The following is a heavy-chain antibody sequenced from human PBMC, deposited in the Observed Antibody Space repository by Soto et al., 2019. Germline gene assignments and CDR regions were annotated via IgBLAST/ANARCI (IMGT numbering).Heavy chain of an antibody. V-gene: IGHV1-69*13. CDR1: GGTFSSYA. CDR3: ARGTISASPIYYYGMDV. J-gene: IGHJ6*02. D-gene: IGHD3-9*01. CDR2: IIPIFGTA. Sequence: GASVKVSCKASGGTFSSYAISWVRQAPGQGLEWMGGIIPIFGTANYAQKFQGRVTITADESTSTAYMELSSLRSEDTAVYYCARGTISASPIYYYGMDVWGQGTTVTVYS.